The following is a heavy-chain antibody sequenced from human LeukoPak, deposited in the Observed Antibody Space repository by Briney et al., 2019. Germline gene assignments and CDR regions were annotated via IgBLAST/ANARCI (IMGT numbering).Heavy chain of an antibody. Sequence: ASVKVSCKASGYTFTSYDMHWVRQATGQGLEWMGIINPSSGNTSYAQKFQGRVTMTRDISTSTVYMELSSLRSEDTAVYYCASDRGHCSSTSCYYGGYYYYYMDVWGKGTTVTVSS. D-gene: IGHD2-2*01. V-gene: IGHV1-46*01. J-gene: IGHJ6*03. CDR3: ASDRGHCSSTSCYYGGYYYYYMDV. CDR2: INPSSGNT. CDR1: GYTFTSYD.